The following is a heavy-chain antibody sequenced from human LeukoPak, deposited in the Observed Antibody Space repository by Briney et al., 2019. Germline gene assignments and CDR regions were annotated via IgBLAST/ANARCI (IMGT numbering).Heavy chain of an antibody. CDR1: GFTFSSYD. D-gene: IGHD3-3*01. CDR2: ISRSGGYT. V-gene: IGHV3-23*01. Sequence: GGSLRLSCAASGFTFSSYDMYWVRQAPGKGLECVSVISRSGGYTYYADSVKGRFTISRDNSKNTLYLQMNSLRAEDTAVYYCAKKKGTIFGVTYYFDYWGQGTLVTVSS. J-gene: IGHJ4*02. CDR3: AKKKGTIFGVTYYFDY.